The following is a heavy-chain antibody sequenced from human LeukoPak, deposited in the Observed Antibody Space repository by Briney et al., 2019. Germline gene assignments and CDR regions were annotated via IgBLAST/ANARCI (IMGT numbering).Heavy chain of an antibody. V-gene: IGHV4-34*01. CDR1: GGSFSGYY. Sequence: SETLSLTCAVYGGSFSGYYWSWIRQPPGKGLEWIGEINHSGSTNYNPSLKSRVTISVDTSKNQFSLKLSSVTAADTAVYYCARRSSWCGVDYWGQGTLVTVSS. D-gene: IGHD6-13*01. J-gene: IGHJ4*02. CDR2: INHSGST. CDR3: ARRSSWCGVDY.